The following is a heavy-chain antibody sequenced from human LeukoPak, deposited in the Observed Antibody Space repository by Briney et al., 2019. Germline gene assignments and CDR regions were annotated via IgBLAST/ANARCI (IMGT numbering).Heavy chain of an antibody. CDR3: AKDALLWFGELSLRYYYYMDV. J-gene: IGHJ6*03. V-gene: IGHV3-23*01. D-gene: IGHD3-10*01. Sequence: GGSLRLSCAASGFTFSSYAMSWVRQAPGKGLEWVSAISGSGGSTYYADSVKGRFTISRDNSKNTLYLQMNSLRAEDTAVYYCAKDALLWFGELSLRYYYYMDVWGKGTTVTVSS. CDR2: ISGSGGST. CDR1: GFTFSSYA.